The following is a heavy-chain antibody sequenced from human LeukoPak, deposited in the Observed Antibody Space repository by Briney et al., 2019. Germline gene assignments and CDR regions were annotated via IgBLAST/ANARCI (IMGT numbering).Heavy chain of an antibody. Sequence: ASVKVSCKASGGTFSSYAISWVRQAPGQGLEWMGGIIPIFGTANYAQKFQGRVTITTDESTSTAYMELSSLRSEDTAVYYCARAPSLNWNYASRHGGFDPWGQGTLVTVSS. D-gene: IGHD1-7*01. CDR1: GGTFSSYA. V-gene: IGHV1-69*05. CDR2: IIPIFGTA. CDR3: ARAPSLNWNYASRHGGFDP. J-gene: IGHJ5*02.